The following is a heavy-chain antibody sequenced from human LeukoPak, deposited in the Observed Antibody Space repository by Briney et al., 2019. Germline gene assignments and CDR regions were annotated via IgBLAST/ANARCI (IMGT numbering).Heavy chain of an antibody. J-gene: IGHJ6*02. CDR1: GGSISSSNW. V-gene: IGHV4-4*02. D-gene: IGHD2-2*01. CDR3: ARAEDIVVVPAAMFSYYYYGMDV. Sequence: SETLSLTCAVSGGSISSSNWWSWVRQPPGEGLEWIGEIYHSGSTNYNPSLKSRVTISVDKSKNQFSLKLSSVTAADTAVYYCARAEDIVVVPAAMFSYYYYGMDVWGQGTTVTVSS. CDR2: IYHSGST.